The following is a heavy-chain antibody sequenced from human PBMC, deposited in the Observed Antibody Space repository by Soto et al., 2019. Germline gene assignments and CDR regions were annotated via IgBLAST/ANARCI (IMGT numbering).Heavy chain of an antibody. V-gene: IGHV1-69*12. CDR2: IIPIFGTA. Sequence: QVQLVQSGAEVKKPGSSVKVSCKASGGTFSSYAISWVRQAPGQGLEWMGGIIPIFGTANYAQKFQGRVTITADESTSPAYMELSSLRSEDTAVYYCARAVLSGSYPTYYYYGMDVWGQGTTVTVSS. CDR3: ARAVLSGSYPTYYYYGMDV. CDR1: GGTFSSYA. J-gene: IGHJ6*02. D-gene: IGHD1-26*01.